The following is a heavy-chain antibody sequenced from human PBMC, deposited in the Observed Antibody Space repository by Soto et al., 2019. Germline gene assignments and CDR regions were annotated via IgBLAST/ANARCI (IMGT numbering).Heavy chain of an antibody. CDR3: ATRSGGGGAFDF. D-gene: IGHD3-10*01. Sequence: LRLSCAASGFTFSRYEVNWVRQAPGKGLEWIAYIHSSATTMYYADSVKGRFTISRDNAKNSLCLQLNSLSAEDTAVYYCATRSGGGGAFDFWGQGTMVTVSS. CDR2: IHSSATTM. V-gene: IGHV3-48*03. J-gene: IGHJ3*01. CDR1: GFTFSRYE.